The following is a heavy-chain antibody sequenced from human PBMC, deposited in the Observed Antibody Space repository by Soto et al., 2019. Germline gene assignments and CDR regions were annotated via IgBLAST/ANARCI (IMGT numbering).Heavy chain of an antibody. CDR1: GFTFSSYA. CDR2: ISGSGGST. J-gene: IGHJ6*02. D-gene: IGHD2-2*01. CDR3: AKRCSNTSGYRLYGRDV. V-gene: IGHV3-23*01. Sequence: GGSLRLSCAASGFTFSSYAMSWVRQAPGKGLEWVSAISGSGGSTYYADSVKGRFTISRDNSKNTLYLQMNSLRAEDTAVYYCAKRCSNTSGYRLYGRDVWGQGTTVTVSS.